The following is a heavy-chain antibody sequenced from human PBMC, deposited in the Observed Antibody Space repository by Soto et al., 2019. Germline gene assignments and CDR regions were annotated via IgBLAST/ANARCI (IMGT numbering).Heavy chain of an antibody. CDR1: GDLITRTGSY. Sequence: QVQLQESGPGLVKASQALSLTCSVSGDLITRTGSYWSWLRHHPGKGLEWIGYIYYTGTTDYNPSLRSRVIISADASKNQFSLTVNSVTAADTAMYYCARDKYGTQRGGHWFDPWGQGTLVTVSS. V-gene: IGHV4-31*03. CDR3: ARDKYGTQRGGHWFDP. CDR2: IYYTGTT. J-gene: IGHJ5*02. D-gene: IGHD3-10*01.